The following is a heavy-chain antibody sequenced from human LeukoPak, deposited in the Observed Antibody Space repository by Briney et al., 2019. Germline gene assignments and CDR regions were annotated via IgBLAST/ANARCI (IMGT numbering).Heavy chain of an antibody. CDR3: AREVYGSGSYSGMDV. V-gene: IGHV1-69*04. CDR2: IIPIFGIA. D-gene: IGHD3-10*01. Sequence: SVKVSCKASGGTFSSYAISWVRQAPGQGLEWMGRIIPIFGIASYAQKFQGRVTITADKSTSTAYMELSSLRSEDTAVYYCAREVYGSGSYSGMDVWGQGTTVTVSS. J-gene: IGHJ6*02. CDR1: GGTFSSYA.